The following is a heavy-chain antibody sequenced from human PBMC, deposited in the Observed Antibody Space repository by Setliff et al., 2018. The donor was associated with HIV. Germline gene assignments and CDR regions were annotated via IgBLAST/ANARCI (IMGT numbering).Heavy chain of an antibody. CDR2: INPTSGDT. CDR1: GYTLTGYY. V-gene: IGHV1-2*06. CDR3: AREGISGSYFDY. J-gene: IGHJ4*02. Sequence: WASVKVSCKSSGYTLTGYYMNWVRQAPGQGLEWMGRINPTSGDTNYAQKFQGRVTMTRDTSISAAYMELSRLKSDDAAVYYCAREGISGSYFDYWGQGTLVTVSS. D-gene: IGHD1-26*01.